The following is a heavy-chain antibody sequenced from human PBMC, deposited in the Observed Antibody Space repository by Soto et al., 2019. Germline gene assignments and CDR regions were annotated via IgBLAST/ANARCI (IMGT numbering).Heavy chain of an antibody. CDR3: ARGGASSKWFAP. CDR1: GGSITSAGSF. D-gene: IGHD2-15*01. Sequence: SETLSLTCTVSGGSITSAGSFWSWIRLHPGKGPEWIAFIGYSGATSYNPSLASRVTISVDTSKSQFSLNLRSVNAADTAVYYCARGGASSKWFAPWGQGTLVTVSS. J-gene: IGHJ5*02. V-gene: IGHV4-31*03. CDR2: IGYSGAT.